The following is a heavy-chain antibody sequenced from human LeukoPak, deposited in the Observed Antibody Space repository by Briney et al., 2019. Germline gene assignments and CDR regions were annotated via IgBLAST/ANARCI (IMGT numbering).Heavy chain of an antibody. V-gene: IGHV3-7*01. Sequence: PGGSLRLSCAASGFTLSSNWMTWVRQAPGKGLEWVASIKQDNEKYYVDSVKGRFTISRDNAKKSLYLQMNSLRADDTAVYYCATLLLRGQGTLVTVSS. CDR3: ATLLL. CDR1: GFTLSSNW. D-gene: IGHD2-21*02. CDR2: IKQDNEK. J-gene: IGHJ1*01.